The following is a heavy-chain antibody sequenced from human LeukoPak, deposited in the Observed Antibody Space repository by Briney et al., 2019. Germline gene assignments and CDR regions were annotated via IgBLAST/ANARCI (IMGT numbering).Heavy chain of an antibody. Sequence: GGSLRLSCAASGFTLSNHAMTWVRQAPGKGLEWVSYISYSGSTIYYADPVKGRFTISRDNAKNSLYLQMNSLRAEDTAVYYCARDRSHYYDSSGSFDYWGQGTLVTVSS. D-gene: IGHD3-22*01. CDR2: ISYSGSTI. V-gene: IGHV3-48*03. J-gene: IGHJ4*02. CDR1: GFTLSNHA. CDR3: ARDRSHYYDSSGSFDY.